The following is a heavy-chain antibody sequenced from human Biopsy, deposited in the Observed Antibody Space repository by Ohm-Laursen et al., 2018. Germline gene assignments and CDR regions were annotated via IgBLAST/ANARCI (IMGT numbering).Heavy chain of an antibody. CDR3: ATGPYYDTRFYYNVRPFDF. CDR2: FDREERKT. D-gene: IGHD3-10*01. J-gene: IGHJ4*02. CDR1: GCTLTELS. Sequence: ASVKVSYNVSGCTLTELSIHWVRQTGGKGLEWMGGFDREERKTVYAEKFQGRVTMTEDTSTDTVYMEVTSLRSDDTAVYYCATGPYYDTRFYYNVRPFDFWGQGTLVTVSS. V-gene: IGHV1-24*01.